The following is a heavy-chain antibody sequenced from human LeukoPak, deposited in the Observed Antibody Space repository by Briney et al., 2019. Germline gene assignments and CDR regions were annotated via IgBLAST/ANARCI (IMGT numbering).Heavy chain of an antibody. D-gene: IGHD3-10*01. CDR3: ARALYGSGSYSTY. CDR1: GFTFSDFF. CDR2: ISDSSDFT. V-gene: IGHV3-11*05. J-gene: IGHJ4*02. Sequence: GGSLRLSCAASGFTFSDFFMTWIRQAPGKGLEWVSYISDSSDFTAYSDSVDGRFTISRDNARNSLYLQMNSLRAEDTAVYYCARALYGSGSYSTYWGQGPLVTVSS.